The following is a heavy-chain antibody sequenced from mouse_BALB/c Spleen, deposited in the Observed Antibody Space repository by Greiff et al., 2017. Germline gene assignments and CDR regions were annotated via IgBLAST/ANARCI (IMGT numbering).Heavy chain of an antibody. V-gene: IGHV5-6-4*01. CDR3: TREGAPRAMDY. CDR1: GFTFSSYT. CDR2: ISSGGSYT. J-gene: IGHJ4*01. Sequence: EVKVVESGGGLVKPGGSLKLSCAASGFTFSSYTMSWVRQTPEKRLEWVATISSGGSYTYYPDIVKGRFTISRDNAKNTLYLQMSSLKSEDTAMYYCTREGAPRAMDYWGQGTSVTVSS.